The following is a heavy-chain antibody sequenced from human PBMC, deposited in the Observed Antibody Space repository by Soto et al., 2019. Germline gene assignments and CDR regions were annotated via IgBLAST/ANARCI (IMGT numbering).Heavy chain of an antibody. J-gene: IGHJ4*02. CDR2: INPSGGST. D-gene: IGHD3-9*01. CDR3: ARDSDLTGYYGYFDY. Sequence: ASVKVSCKASGYTSTSYYMHWVRQAPGQGLEWMGIINPSGGSTSYAQKFQGRVTMTRDTSTSTVYMELSSLRSEDTAVYYCARDSDLTGYYGYFDYWGQGTLVTVSS. CDR1: GYTSTSYY. V-gene: IGHV1-46*01.